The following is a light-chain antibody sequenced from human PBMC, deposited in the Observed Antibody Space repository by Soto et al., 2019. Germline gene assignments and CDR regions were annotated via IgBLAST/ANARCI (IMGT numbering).Light chain of an antibody. J-gene: IGKJ2*01. CDR2: DAS. V-gene: IGKV1-5*03. CDR3: QQYNSYSST. CDR1: QSINSW. Sequence: DIQMTQSPSTLSASVGDRVSITCRASQSINSWLAWYQQKPGKAPKLLIYDASSLQSGVPSRFSGRGSGTEFTLTISSLQPDDFPTYYCQQYNSYSSTFGQGTKLEIK.